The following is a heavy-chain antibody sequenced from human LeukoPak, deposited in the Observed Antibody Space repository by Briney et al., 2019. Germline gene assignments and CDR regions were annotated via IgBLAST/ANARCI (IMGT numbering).Heavy chain of an antibody. J-gene: IGHJ3*02. CDR1: GGSFSGYY. CDR2: INHSGSI. CDR3: ARVPHYYYDSSGYDAFDI. D-gene: IGHD3-22*01. Sequence: SETPSLTCAVYGGSFSGYYWNWIRQPPGKGLEWIGEINHSGSINYNPSLKSRVTISVDRSKNQFSLNLTSVTAADTAVYYCARVPHYYYDSSGYDAFDIWGQGTMVTVSS. V-gene: IGHV4-34*01.